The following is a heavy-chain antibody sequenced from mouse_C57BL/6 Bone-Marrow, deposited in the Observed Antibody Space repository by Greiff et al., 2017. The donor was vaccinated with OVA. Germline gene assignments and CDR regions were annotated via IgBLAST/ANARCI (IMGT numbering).Heavy chain of an antibody. CDR3: AREAFYYGNSYYFDY. V-gene: IGHV1-69*01. D-gene: IGHD2-1*01. J-gene: IGHJ2*01. Sequence: QVQLQQPGAELVMPGASVKLSCKASGYTFTSYWMHWVKQRPGQGLEWIGEIDPSDSYTNYNQKFKGKSTLTVDKSSSTAYMQLSSLTSEDSAVYYCAREAFYYGNSYYFDYWGQGTTLTVSS. CDR2: IDPSDSYT. CDR1: GYTFTSYW.